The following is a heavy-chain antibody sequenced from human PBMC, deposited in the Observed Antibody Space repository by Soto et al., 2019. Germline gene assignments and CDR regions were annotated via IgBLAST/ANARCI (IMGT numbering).Heavy chain of an antibody. CDR3: VRVVAIPGYPDN. CDR1: GATFSSYA. CDR2: IVPTVDTS. V-gene: IGHV1-69*14. J-gene: IGHJ4*02. Sequence: QVQLVQSGAEVRQPASSVKVSCKTSGATFSSYAITWVRQAPGQGLEWMGGIVPTVDTSTYAQKVQGRVTITADKFTTTGYMELSSLRSDDTAVYYCVRVVAIPGYPDNWGQGTLVTVSS. D-gene: IGHD5-12*01.